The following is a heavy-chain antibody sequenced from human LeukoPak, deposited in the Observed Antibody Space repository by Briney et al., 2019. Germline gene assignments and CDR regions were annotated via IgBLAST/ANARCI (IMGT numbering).Heavy chain of an antibody. V-gene: IGHV3-30*04. CDR3: ARGRGVVISAFDN. CDR2: ISYDGSNK. J-gene: IGHJ3*02. Sequence: QPGGSLRLSCAASGFTFSSYAMHWVRQAPGKGLEWVAVISYDGSNKYYADSVKGRFTISRDNSKNTLYLQMNSLRAEDTAVYYCARGRGVVISAFDNWGQGTMVTVSS. CDR1: GFTFSSYA. D-gene: IGHD3-22*01.